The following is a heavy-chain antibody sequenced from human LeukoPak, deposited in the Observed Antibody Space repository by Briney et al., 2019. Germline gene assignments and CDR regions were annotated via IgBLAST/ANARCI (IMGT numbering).Heavy chain of an antibody. CDR1: GGPSSNWA. CDR3: ARSPISGWYTASDAFDI. Sequence: GSSVKVSCKTSGGPSSNWAISWVRQAPGQGLEWMGIVIPVFRTTHYTPKFQGRITITTDESTTTVYMELTSLRSDDTAMYYCARSPISGWYTASDAFDIWGQGTMVTVSS. D-gene: IGHD6-19*01. J-gene: IGHJ3*02. CDR2: VIPVFRTT. V-gene: IGHV1-69*05.